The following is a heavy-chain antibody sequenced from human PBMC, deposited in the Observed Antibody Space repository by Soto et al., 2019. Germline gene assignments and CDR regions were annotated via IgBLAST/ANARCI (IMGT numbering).Heavy chain of an antibody. J-gene: IGHJ6*02. CDR2: IIPIFGTA. CDR1: GGTFSSYA. V-gene: IGHV1-69*13. Sequence: SVKVSCKASGGTFSSYAISWVRQAPGQGLEWMGGIIPIFGTANYAQKFQGRVTITADESTSTAYMELSRLRSEDTAGYYCARGTTAKGGGRAARLLDFYYYGMDGWGQGTTVTVPS. CDR3: ARGTTAKGGGRAARLLDFYYYGMDG. D-gene: IGHD4-4*01.